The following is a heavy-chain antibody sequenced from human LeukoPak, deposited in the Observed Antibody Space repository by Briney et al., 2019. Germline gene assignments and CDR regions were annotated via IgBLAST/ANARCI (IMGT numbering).Heavy chain of an antibody. CDR1: GYTLTELS. CDR2: FDPEDGET. CDR3: AKPTHVRGGPWFDP. J-gene: IGHJ5*02. V-gene: IGHV1-24*01. Sequence: GASVKVSCKVSGYTLTELSMHWVRQAPGKGLEWMGGFDPEDGETIYAQKFLGRVTMTEDTSTDTAYMELSSLRSEGTAVYYCAKPTHVRGGPWFDPWGQGTLVTVSS. D-gene: IGHD1-14*01.